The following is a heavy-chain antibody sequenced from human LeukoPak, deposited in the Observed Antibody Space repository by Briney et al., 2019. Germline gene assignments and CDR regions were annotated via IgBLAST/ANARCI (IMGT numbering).Heavy chain of an antibody. Sequence: GGSLRLSSAASGFTFSSYEMNWVRQAPGKGLEWVSYISSSGSTIYYADSVKGRFTISRDNAKNSLYLQMNSLRAEDTAVYYCARDTVTTPTDYWGQGTLVTVSS. CDR2: ISSSGSTI. CDR1: GFTFSSYE. D-gene: IGHD4-17*01. J-gene: IGHJ4*02. V-gene: IGHV3-48*03. CDR3: ARDTVTTPTDY.